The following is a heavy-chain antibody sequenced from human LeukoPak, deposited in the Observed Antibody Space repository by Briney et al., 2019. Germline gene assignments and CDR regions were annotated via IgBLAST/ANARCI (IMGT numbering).Heavy chain of an antibody. D-gene: IGHD2-2*01. V-gene: IGHV1-18*01. CDR3: ARAGDIVVVPAAYYMDV. J-gene: IGHJ6*03. CDR1: GYTFTSYG. CDR2: ISAYNGKT. Sequence: GASVTVSCKASGYTFTSYGISWVRQAPGQGGEGMGWISAYNGKTNYAQKLRGRVTMTTDTSTSTAYMELRSLRSDDTAVYYCARAGDIVVVPAAYYMDVWGKGTAVIVSS.